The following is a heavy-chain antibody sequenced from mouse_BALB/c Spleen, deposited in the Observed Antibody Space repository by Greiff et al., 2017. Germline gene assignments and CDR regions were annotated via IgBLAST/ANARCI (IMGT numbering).Heavy chain of an antibody. Sequence: VQLVESGPGLVQPSQSLSITCTVSGFSLTSYGVHWVRQSPGKGLEWLGVIWSGGSTDYNAAFISRLSISKDNSKSQVFFKMNSLQANDTAIYYCAPHGNYLYYAMDYWGQGTSVTVSS. CDR3: APHGNYLYYAMDY. CDR2: IWSGGST. CDR1: GFSLTSYG. J-gene: IGHJ4*01. D-gene: IGHD2-1*01. V-gene: IGHV2-2*02.